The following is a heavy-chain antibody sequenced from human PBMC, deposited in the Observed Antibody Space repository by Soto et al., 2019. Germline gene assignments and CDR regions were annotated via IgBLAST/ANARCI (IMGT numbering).Heavy chain of an antibody. J-gene: IGHJ6*02. D-gene: IGHD2-2*01. Sequence: SETLSLTCTVSGGFVNSDTHSWSWIRQTPGKRLEWIGFIYSGGSTKNPSLRSRVTMSVDTSKNQFSLKLRSVIVADTAVYHCARFVRSCSATTCSTRADVWGQGITVTVPS. CDR3: ARFVRSCSATTCSTRADV. V-gene: IGHV4-61*01. CDR2: IYSGGST. CDR1: GGFVNSDTHS.